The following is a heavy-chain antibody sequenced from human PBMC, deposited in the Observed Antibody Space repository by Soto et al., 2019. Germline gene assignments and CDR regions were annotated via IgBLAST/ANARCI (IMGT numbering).Heavy chain of an antibody. CDR3: ARPDSNGWYEY. D-gene: IGHD6-19*01. J-gene: IGHJ4*02. CDR2: IYPRDSDT. CDR1: GYSFTRYW. Sequence: LGESLKISCKGSGYSFTRYWIAWGRPMPGKGVEWVAIIYPRDSDTIYDPSLQGQVPLSADKSISPAHLQWSSLKAPDSAMYYCARPDSNGWYEYWVQGTSGT. V-gene: IGHV5-51*01.